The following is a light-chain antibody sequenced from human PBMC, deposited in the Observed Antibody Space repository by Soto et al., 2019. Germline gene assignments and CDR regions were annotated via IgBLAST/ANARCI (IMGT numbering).Light chain of an antibody. Sequence: IQLTQSPSSLSASVGDRVTITCRASQGISGYLGWYQQKPGKAPKLLIYDAATLQSGVPSRFSGSGSGTDFTLTITSMQPEDFATYYCQQLKKYPLTFGGGTKVEIK. CDR2: DAA. CDR3: QQLKKYPLT. J-gene: IGKJ4*01. V-gene: IGKV1-9*01. CDR1: QGISGY.